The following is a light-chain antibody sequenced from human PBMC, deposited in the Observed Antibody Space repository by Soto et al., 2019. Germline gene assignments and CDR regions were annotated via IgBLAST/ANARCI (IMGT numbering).Light chain of an antibody. V-gene: IGKV1-5*01. Sequence: DIQMTQSPSTLSASVGDRVTITCRASQSIRYWVAWYQHKPGKAPKLLIYDASTLESGVPTRFSGSGSGTEFTLTISSLHPDDFATYYCQQYNILSTFGQGTKVVIK. CDR1: QSIRYW. J-gene: IGKJ1*01. CDR2: DAS. CDR3: QQYNILST.